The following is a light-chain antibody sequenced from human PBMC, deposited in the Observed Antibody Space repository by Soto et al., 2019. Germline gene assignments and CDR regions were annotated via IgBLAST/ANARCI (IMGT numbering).Light chain of an antibody. CDR2: KAS. V-gene: IGKV1-5*03. Sequence: DVQMTQSPSTLSASVGDRVTITCRASQSISSWLAWYRQKPGKAPKLLIYKASSLESGVPSRFSGSGSGTEFTLTISSLQPEDFATYYCQQVNSYPQTFGQGTLLEI. CDR1: QSISSW. J-gene: IGKJ5*01. CDR3: QQVNSYPQT.